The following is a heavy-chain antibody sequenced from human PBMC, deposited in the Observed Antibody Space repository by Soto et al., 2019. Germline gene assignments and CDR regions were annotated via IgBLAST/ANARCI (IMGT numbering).Heavy chain of an antibody. V-gene: IGHV4-31*03. CDR3: ARDTPRGYSYGSFDY. CDR2: IYYSGST. Sequence: LSRTCTVSGGSISSGGYYWSWIRQHPGKVLEWIGYIYYSGSTYYNPSLKSRVTISVDTSKNQFSLKLSSVTAADTAVYYCARDTPRGYSYGSFDYWGQGTLVTVSS. D-gene: IGHD5-18*01. J-gene: IGHJ4*02. CDR1: GGSISSGGYY.